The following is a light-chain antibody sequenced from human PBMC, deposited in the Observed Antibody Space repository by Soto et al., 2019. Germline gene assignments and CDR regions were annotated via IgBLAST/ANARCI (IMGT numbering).Light chain of an antibody. CDR3: QQYKNWPL. CDR1: QSVRSH. J-gene: IGKJ5*01. CDR2: GAS. V-gene: IGKV3-15*01. Sequence: MAMTQSPATLSASPGEVVTLSCRASQSVRSHLAWYQQKPGQPTRLLIYGASTRATGIQAIFGGSGFGTEFTLTIRSLHSEDFAVYYCQQYKNWPLFGQGTRLEIK.